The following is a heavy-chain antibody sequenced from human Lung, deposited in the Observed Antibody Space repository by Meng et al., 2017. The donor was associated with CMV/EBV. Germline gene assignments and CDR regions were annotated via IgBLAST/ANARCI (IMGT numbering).Heavy chain of an antibody. D-gene: IGHD6-6*01. CDR1: GFTFSSYE. Sequence: GGSLRLSCAASGFTFSSYEMNWVRQAPGKGLEWVSSISSSSSYIYYADSVKGRFTISRDNAKNSLYLQMNSLRAEDTAVYYCARDSSSSYYYYGMDVWGQGTTVTVSS. CDR3: ARDSSSSYYYYGMDV. V-gene: IGHV3-21*01. CDR2: ISSSSSYI. J-gene: IGHJ6*02.